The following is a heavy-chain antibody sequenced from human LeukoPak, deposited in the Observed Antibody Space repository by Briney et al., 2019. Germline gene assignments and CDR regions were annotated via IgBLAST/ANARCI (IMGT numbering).Heavy chain of an antibody. CDR3: AKDLGRYRNNFFDY. V-gene: IGHV3-23*01. Sequence: GGSLRLSCAASGLTFSSIAMSWVRQAPDKGLEWVSTISGSGGGTYYADSVKGRFTISRDDSKNTLYLQMNSLRADDTAVYYCAKDLGRYRNNFFDYWGQGNLVTVSS. CDR2: ISGSGGGT. CDR1: GLTFSSIA. D-gene: IGHD1-26*01. J-gene: IGHJ4*02.